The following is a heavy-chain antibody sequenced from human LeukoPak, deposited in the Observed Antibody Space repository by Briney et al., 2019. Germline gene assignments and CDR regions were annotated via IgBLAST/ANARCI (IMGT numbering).Heavy chain of an antibody. V-gene: IGHV3-48*02. J-gene: IGHJ4*02. CDR3: ARDGDSTGRHFDH. D-gene: IGHD4-11*01. CDR1: GFTFSTYT. CDR2: ISSRSTTI. Sequence: GGSLRLSCAASGFTFSTYTMNWVRQAPGKGLEWVSYISSRSTTIYYADSVKGRFTISRDTAKNSLYLQMNSLRDEDTAVYYCARDGDSTGRHFDHWGQGTLVTV.